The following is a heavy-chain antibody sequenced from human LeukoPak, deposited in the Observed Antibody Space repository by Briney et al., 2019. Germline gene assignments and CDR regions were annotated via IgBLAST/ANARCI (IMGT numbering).Heavy chain of an antibody. CDR2: ISSSSSYI. CDR1: GFTFSSYS. CDR3: AREGIVVVPAADNWFDP. J-gene: IGHJ5*02. D-gene: IGHD2-2*01. Sequence: PGGSLRLSCAASGFTFSSYSMNWVRQAPGKGLEWVSSISSSSSYIYYADSVKGRFTISRDNAKNSLYPQMNSLRAEDTAVYYCAREGIVVVPAADNWFDPWGRGNLVTVSS. V-gene: IGHV3-21*01.